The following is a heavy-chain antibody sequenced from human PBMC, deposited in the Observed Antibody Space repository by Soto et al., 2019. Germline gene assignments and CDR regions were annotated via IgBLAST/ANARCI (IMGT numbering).Heavy chain of an antibody. CDR3: ARLGGHEPKTFYDILSGFYFDY. CDR2: INWNSGTM. CDR1: GFTFDDYG. D-gene: IGHD3-9*01. Sequence: PGGSLRLSCAASGFTFDDYGMHWVRQAPGKGLEWVSGINWNSGTMVYRDSVKGRFTISRDNAKNSVYLQMDSLRAEDTAVYYCARLGGHEPKTFYDILSGFYFDYWGQGALVTVSS. J-gene: IGHJ4*02. V-gene: IGHV3-9*01.